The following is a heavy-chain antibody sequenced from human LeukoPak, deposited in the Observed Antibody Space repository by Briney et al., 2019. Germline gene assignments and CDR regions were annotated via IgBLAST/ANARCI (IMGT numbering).Heavy chain of an antibody. D-gene: IGHD6-13*01. J-gene: IGHJ4*02. Sequence: GGSLTPSHSPSGLHVSRHWVSGARQGPGEGRGCVANVKQDGREKYSVASVKGRFSISRDNAKNSLYLQMNSLRAEHTAGYYCATEIGYSSSWYGRQGYWGQGTLVTVSS. CDR3: ATEIGYSSSWYGRQGY. V-gene: IGHV3-7*01. CDR2: VKQDGREK. CDR1: GLHVSRHW.